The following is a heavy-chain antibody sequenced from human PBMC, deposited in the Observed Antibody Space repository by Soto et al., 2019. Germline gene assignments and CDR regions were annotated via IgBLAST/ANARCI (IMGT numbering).Heavy chain of an antibody. CDR3: ARDLAGDDTPYYYYGMDV. D-gene: IGHD6-19*01. J-gene: IGHJ6*02. CDR2: INPNSGGT. Sequence: DSVKVSCKASGYTFTGYYMHWVRQAPGQGLEWMGWINPNSGGTNYAQKFQGWVTMTRDTSISKAYMELSRLRSDDTAVYYCARDLAGDDTPYYYYGMDVWGQVTTVTVSS. CDR1: GYTFTGYY. V-gene: IGHV1-2*04.